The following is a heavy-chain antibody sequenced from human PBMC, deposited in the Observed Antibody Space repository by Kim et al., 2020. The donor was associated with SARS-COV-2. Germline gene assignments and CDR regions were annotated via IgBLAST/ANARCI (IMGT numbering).Heavy chain of an antibody. CDR2: IYYSGST. Sequence: SETLSLTCTVSGGSISSYYWSWIRQPPGKGLEWIGYIYYSGSTNYNPSLKSRVTISVDTSKNQFSLKLSSVTAADTAVYYCARSGADYYDSSGYYGLGAPFYYYYGMDVWGQGTTVTVSS. V-gene: IGHV4-59*13. CDR3: ARSGADYYDSSGYYGLGAPFYYYYGMDV. CDR1: GGSISSYY. J-gene: IGHJ6*02. D-gene: IGHD3-22*01.